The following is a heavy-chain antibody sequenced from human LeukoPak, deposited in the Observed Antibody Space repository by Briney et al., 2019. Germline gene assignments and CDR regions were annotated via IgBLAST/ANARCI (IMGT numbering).Heavy chain of an antibody. Sequence: PGGSLRLSCAASGFTFSSYAMSWVRQAPGKGLKWVSPISGSGGSTYYADSVKGRFTISRDNSKNTLYLQMNSLRAEDTAVYYCAKAKAEYSGYDFDAFDIWGQGTMVTVSS. D-gene: IGHD5-12*01. CDR2: ISGSGGST. CDR3: AKAKAEYSGYDFDAFDI. V-gene: IGHV3-23*01. J-gene: IGHJ3*02. CDR1: GFTFSSYA.